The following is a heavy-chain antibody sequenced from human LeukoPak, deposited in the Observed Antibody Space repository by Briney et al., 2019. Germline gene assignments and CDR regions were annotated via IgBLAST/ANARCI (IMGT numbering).Heavy chain of an antibody. CDR2: IYNGGST. CDR1: GFTVSSNY. D-gene: IGHD3-22*01. J-gene: IGHJ2*01. Sequence: GGSLRLSCAASGFTVSSNYMSWVRQAPGKGLEWVSLIYNGGSTYYADSVKGRFTISRDNSKNTLYLQMNSLRAEDTAVYYSARDERYYDSSGYPHWYFDLWGRGTLVTVSS. V-gene: IGHV3-53*01. CDR3: ARDERYYDSSGYPHWYFDL.